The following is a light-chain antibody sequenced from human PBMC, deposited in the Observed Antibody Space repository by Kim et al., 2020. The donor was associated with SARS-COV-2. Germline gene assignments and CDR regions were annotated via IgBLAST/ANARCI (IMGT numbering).Light chain of an antibody. CDR2: GAS. V-gene: IGKV3-15*01. Sequence: EIVMTQSPATLSVSPGERATLSCRASQSVRSNLAWYQQKPGQAPRLLIDGASTRATGIPARFSGSGSGTDFTLTISSLQSEDFAVYYCQQYNNWPLTFGGGTKVDIK. CDR3: QQYNNWPLT. J-gene: IGKJ4*01. CDR1: QSVRSN.